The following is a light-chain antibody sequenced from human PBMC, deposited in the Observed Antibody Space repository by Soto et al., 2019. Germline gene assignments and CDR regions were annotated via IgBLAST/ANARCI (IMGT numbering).Light chain of an antibody. V-gene: IGLV2-14*01. CDR2: EVS. J-gene: IGLJ3*02. CDR1: SSDVGYYNS. Sequence: QSVLTQPASVSGSPGQSITISCTGTSSDVGYYNSVSWYQHHPGKAPKLMIYEVSNRPSGVSNRFSAFRSGNTASLTISGLQAEDEADYYCSSFTRRTTVVFGGGTKVTVL. CDR3: SSFTRRTTVV.